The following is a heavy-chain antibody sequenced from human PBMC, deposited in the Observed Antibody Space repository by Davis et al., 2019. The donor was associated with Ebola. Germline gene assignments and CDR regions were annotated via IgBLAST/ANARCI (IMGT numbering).Heavy chain of an antibody. CDR3: ARAASHRNYYYMDV. CDR2: TRNKAKSYTT. Sequence: PGGSLRLSCAVSGFTFSDHYMDWVRQAPGKGLEWVGRTRNKAKSYTTEYAASVKGRFSISRDDSKNSLYLQMNSLKTEDTAVYHCARAASHRNYYYMDVWGKGTTVTVSS. CDR1: GFTFSDHY. J-gene: IGHJ6*03. V-gene: IGHV3-72*01.